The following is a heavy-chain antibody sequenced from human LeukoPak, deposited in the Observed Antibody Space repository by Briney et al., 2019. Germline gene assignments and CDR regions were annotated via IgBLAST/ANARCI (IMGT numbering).Heavy chain of an antibody. V-gene: IGHV1-2*02. J-gene: IGHJ4*02. CDR1: GYTFTGYY. CDR3: ASDNYYDSSGYYDY. D-gene: IGHD3-22*01. CDR2: INPNSGGT. Sequence: ASVKVSCKASGYTFTGYYMHWVRQAPGQGLEWMGWINPNSGGTNYAQKFQGRVTMTRDTSISTAYMELSRLRSDDTAMYYCASDNYYDSSGYYDYWGQGTLVTVSS.